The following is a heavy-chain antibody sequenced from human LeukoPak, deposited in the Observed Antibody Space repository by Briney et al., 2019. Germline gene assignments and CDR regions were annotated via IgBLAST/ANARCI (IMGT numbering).Heavy chain of an antibody. Sequence: ASVKVSCKASGYTFTSYDINWLRQATGQGLEWMGWMNPNSGNTGYEQKFQGRVSMTRDTSTSTVYMELSSLRSEDTAVYYCARGEVPAAMRYWGQGTLVTVSS. CDR3: ARGEVPAAMRY. CDR2: MNPNSGNT. CDR1: GYTFTSYD. J-gene: IGHJ4*02. V-gene: IGHV1-8*01. D-gene: IGHD2-2*01.